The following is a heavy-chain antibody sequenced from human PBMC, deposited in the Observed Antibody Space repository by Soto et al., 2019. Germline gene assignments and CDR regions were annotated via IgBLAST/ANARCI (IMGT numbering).Heavy chain of an antibody. CDR3: ARLGAYSGSYYSH. Sequence: GASVKVSCKASGYTFTGYYMHWVRQAPGQGLEWMGWINPNSGGTNYAQKFQGWVTMTRDTSISTAYMELSRLRSDDTAVYYCARLGAYSGSYYSHWGQGTLVTVSS. V-gene: IGHV1-2*04. CDR2: INPNSGGT. D-gene: IGHD1-26*01. CDR1: GYTFTGYY. J-gene: IGHJ4*02.